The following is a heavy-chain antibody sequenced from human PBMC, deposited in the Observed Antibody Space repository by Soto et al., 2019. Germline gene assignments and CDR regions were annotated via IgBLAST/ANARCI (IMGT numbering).Heavy chain of an antibody. CDR3: ARDFRPAVNGVIEAAGTRYNCFDR. D-gene: IGHD6-13*01. CDR1: GGTFSSSA. J-gene: IGHJ5*02. V-gene: IGHV1-69*06. Sequence: SVKPCCKASGGTFSSSAISWVRQAPGQGLEWMGGIIPIFGTANYAQKFQGRVTITADKSTSTAYMELSSLRSEDTAVYYCARDFRPAVNGVIEAAGTRYNCFDRWG. CDR2: IIPIFGTA.